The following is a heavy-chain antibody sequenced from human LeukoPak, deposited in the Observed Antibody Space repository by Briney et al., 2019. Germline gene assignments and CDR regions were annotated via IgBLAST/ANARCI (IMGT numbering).Heavy chain of an antibody. CDR3: ARYYYDSSGYFDY. CDR2: IYSGGST. D-gene: IGHD3-22*01. J-gene: IGHJ4*02. V-gene: IGHV3-66*01. CDR1: GFTVSSNY. Sequence: GGSPRLSCAASGFTVSSNYMSWVRQAPGKGLEWVSVIYSGGSTYYADSVKGRFTISRDNSKNTLYLQMNSLRAEDTAVYYCARYYYDSSGYFDYWGQGTLVTVSS.